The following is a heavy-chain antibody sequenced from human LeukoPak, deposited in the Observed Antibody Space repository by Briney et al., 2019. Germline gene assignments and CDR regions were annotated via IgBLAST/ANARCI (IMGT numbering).Heavy chain of an antibody. J-gene: IGHJ4*02. CDR2: MNPNSGNT. D-gene: IGHD3-22*01. V-gene: IGHV1-8*03. CDR1: GYTFTSYD. CDR3: ARDERYDSSGYPFDY. Sequence: RASVKVSCKASGYTFTSYDINWVRQATGQGLEWMGWMNPNSGNTGYAQKFQGRVTITRNTSISTAYMELSRLRSDDTAGYYCARDERYDSSGYPFDYWGQGTLVTVSS.